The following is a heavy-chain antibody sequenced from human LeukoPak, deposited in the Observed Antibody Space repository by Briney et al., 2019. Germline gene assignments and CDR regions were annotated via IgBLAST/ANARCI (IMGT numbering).Heavy chain of an antibody. CDR3: ARRRGVVAGYGMDV. V-gene: IGHV4-59*08. J-gene: IGHJ6*02. CDR2: IYYSGST. Sequence: SETLSLTCTVSGGSISSYYWSWIRQPPGKGLEWIGYIYYSGSTNYNPSLKSRVTISVDTSKNQFSLKLSSVTAADTAVYYCARRRGVVAGYGMDVWGQGTTVTVSS. CDR1: GGSISSYY. D-gene: IGHD2-15*01.